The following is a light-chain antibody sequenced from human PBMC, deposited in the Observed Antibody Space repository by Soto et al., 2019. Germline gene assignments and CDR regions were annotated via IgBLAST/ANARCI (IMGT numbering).Light chain of an antibody. CDR2: EVH. CDR3: SSYTTRSTVV. CDR1: SRDIGNYNF. J-gene: IGLJ2*01. V-gene: IGLV2-14*01. Sequence: QSALTQPASVSGSPGQSITISCTGTSRDIGNYNFVSWYQQHPDKAPRLMIYEVHNRPSGVSNRFSGSKSGNTASLTISGLQAEDEADYYCSSYTTRSTVVFGGGTKLTVL.